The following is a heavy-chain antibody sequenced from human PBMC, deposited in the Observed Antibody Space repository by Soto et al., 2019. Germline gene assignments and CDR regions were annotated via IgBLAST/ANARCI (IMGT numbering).Heavy chain of an antibody. V-gene: IGHV1-2*04. Sequence: ASGKVSGKASGYTFTGYYMHWVRQAPGQGLEWMGWINPNSGGTNYAQKFQGWVTMTRDTSISTAYMELSRLRSDDTAVYYCATSKTGALDYWGQGTLVTVSS. CDR2: INPNSGGT. CDR1: GYTFTGYY. J-gene: IGHJ4*02. CDR3: ATSKTGALDY.